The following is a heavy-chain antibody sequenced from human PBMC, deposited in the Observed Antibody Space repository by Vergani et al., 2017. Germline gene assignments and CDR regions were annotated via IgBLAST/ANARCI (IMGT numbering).Heavy chain of an antibody. CDR3: ARSAPNYYDSSGYYYTLSY. J-gene: IGHJ4*02. Sequence: QLQLQESGPGLVKPSETLSLTCTVSGGSISSSSYYWGWIRQPPGKGLEWIGSIYYSGSTYYNPSLKSRVTISVDTSKNQCSLKLSSVTAADTAVYYCARSAPNYYDSSGYYYTLSYWGQGTLVTVSS. CDR1: GGSISSSSYY. D-gene: IGHD3-22*01. CDR2: IYYSGST. V-gene: IGHV4-39*07.